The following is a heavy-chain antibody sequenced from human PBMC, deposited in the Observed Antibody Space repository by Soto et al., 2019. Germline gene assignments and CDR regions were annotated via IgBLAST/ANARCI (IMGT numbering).Heavy chain of an antibody. J-gene: IGHJ4*02. CDR2: ISAYNGNT. V-gene: IGHV1-18*01. CDR3: ARDLAVGLVDY. CDR1: GYTFTSYG. D-gene: IGHD6-19*01. Sequence: QVQLVQSGAEVKKPGASVKVSCKASGYTFTSYGISWVRQAPGQGLEWMGWISAYNGNTKYAQKLQGRVSMTTDTSTSTGYMELRSLRSNDTAVYYCARDLAVGLVDYWGQGTLVTVSS.